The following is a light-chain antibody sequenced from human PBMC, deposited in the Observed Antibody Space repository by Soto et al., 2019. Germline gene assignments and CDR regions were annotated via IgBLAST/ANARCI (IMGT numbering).Light chain of an antibody. J-gene: IGKJ5*01. CDR1: QSFSSY. Sequence: EIVLTQSPATLSLSQGERATLSCRASQSFSSYLAWYQQQPAQAPRLLIYDASKRATGIPARFSGRGSGTDFPLPISSLEPEDFAVYYCQQRSNWPPVITFGQGTRLEIK. V-gene: IGKV3-11*01. CDR3: QQRSNWPPVIT. CDR2: DAS.